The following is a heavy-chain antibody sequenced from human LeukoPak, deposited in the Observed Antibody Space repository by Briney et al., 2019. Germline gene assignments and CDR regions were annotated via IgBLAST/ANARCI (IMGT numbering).Heavy chain of an antibody. V-gene: IGHV3-49*04. D-gene: IGHD2-2*01. J-gene: IGHJ6*03. CDR2: IRSKAYGGTT. CDR3: TTNAEGFIVVVPSAAGYYYMDV. CDR1: GFTFGDYA. Sequence: GGSLRLSRTASGFTFGDYAMSWVRQAPGKGLEWVGFIRSKAYGGTTEYAASVKGRFTISRDDSKSIAYLQMNSLKTEDTAVYYCTTNAEGFIVVVPSAAGYYYMDVWGKGTTVTVSS.